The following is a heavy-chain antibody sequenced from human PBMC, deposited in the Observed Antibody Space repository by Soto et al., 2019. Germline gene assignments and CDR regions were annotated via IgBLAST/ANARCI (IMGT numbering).Heavy chain of an antibody. CDR3: ARQPYSSGWTRGRELDY. D-gene: IGHD6-19*01. CDR2: ISADNGNT. Sequence: QVQLVQSGAEVKNPGASVKVSCKASVYTFTSYGISWVRQAPGQGIEWMGRISADNGNTNSAQKFQGRVSMTRDTSTSTAYMELRSLRSDDTAVYYCARQPYSSGWTRGRELDYWGQGTLVTVSS. J-gene: IGHJ4*02. CDR1: VYTFTSYG. V-gene: IGHV1-18*01.